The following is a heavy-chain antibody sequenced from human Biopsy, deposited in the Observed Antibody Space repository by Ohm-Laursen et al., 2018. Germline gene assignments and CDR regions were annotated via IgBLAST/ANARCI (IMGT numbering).Heavy chain of an antibody. V-gene: IGHV1-24*01. CDR3: AADINVWNVNY. CDR1: GYTLTELS. CDR2: FAPENGKT. J-gene: IGHJ4*02. D-gene: IGHD1-1*01. Sequence: GASVKVSCKVSGYTLTELSMHWVRQAPGKGLEWMGGFAPENGKTVYAQNFQARVSMTADTSTDTAYMELRSLRSEDTAVYYCAADINVWNVNYWGQGTQVTVSS.